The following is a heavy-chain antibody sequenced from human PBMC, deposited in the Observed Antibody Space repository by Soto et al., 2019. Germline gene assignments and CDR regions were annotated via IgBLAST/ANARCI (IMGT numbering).Heavy chain of an antibody. CDR2: IKSKNEGETT. Sequence: EVQLVQSGGGLVKPGGSLRLSCEVSGLNFNNAWMRWVRQAPGKGLEWLGRIKSKNEGETTDYATSVKGRFTISRDDSKNTVYLQMNSLKIEDTGVYYCTTLHFYDKGGQRTIVTVSS. D-gene: IGHD3-22*01. V-gene: IGHV3-15*01. CDR3: TTLHFYDK. CDR1: GLNFNNAW. J-gene: IGHJ4*02.